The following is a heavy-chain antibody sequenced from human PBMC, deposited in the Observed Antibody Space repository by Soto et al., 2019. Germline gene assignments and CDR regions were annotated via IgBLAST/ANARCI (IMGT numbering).Heavy chain of an antibody. Sequence: QVQLVQSGAEVKKPGSSVKVSCKASATSFSSFVISWVRQAPGQGLEWMGGIVPLIGSANYAQKFQGRVTITADESTSTAYMEMSSLRSEDTATYYSARVFGDSGFDVGGTPIDYWGQGTLVIVSS. CDR2: IVPLIGSA. J-gene: IGHJ4*02. CDR1: ATSFSSFV. D-gene: IGHD5-12*01. CDR3: ARVFGDSGFDVGGTPIDY. V-gene: IGHV1-69*01.